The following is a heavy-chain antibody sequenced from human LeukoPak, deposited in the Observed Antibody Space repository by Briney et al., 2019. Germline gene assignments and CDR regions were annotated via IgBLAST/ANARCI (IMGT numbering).Heavy chain of an antibody. D-gene: IGHD3-22*01. CDR1: GYSFTSNW. Sequence: GESLQISCKGSGYSFTSNWIGWVRQMPGKVLEWMGLIYPDDFDTTYSPSFQGQVSISADKSISTAYLQWSSLKTSDTAMYYCVRRASYYDGLDYWGQGTLVTVSS. CDR2: IYPDDFDT. J-gene: IGHJ4*02. CDR3: VRRASYYDGLDY. V-gene: IGHV5-51*01.